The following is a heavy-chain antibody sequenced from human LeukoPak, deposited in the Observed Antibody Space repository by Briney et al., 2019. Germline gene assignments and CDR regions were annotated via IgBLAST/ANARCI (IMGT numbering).Heavy chain of an antibody. V-gene: IGHV3-7*01. J-gene: IGHJ4*02. CDR1: GFTFSSYW. Sequence: PGGSLRLSCAASGFTFSSYWMSWVRQAPGKGLEWVANIKQDGSEKYYVDSVKGRFTISRDNAKNSLYLQMNSLRAEDTAVYYCARDPGSSWYGGDYWGQGTLVTVSS. CDR2: IKQDGSEK. CDR3: ARDPGSSWYGGDY. D-gene: IGHD6-13*01.